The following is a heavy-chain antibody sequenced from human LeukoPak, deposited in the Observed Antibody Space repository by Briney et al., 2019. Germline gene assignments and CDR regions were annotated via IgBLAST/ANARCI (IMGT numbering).Heavy chain of an antibody. CDR1: GGSISSYY. CDR2: IYYSGST. CDR3: ARGDYYDSSGYFDY. Sequence: SETPSLTCTVSGGSISSYYWSWIRQPPGKGLERIGYIYYSGSTNYNPSLKSRVTISVDTSKNQFSLKLSSVTAADTAVYYCARGDYYDSSGYFDYWGQGTLVTVSS. V-gene: IGHV4-59*01. J-gene: IGHJ4*02. D-gene: IGHD3-22*01.